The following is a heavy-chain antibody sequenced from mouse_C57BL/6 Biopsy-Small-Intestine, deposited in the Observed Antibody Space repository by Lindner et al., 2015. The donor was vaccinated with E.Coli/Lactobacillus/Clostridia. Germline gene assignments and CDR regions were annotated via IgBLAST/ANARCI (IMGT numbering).Heavy chain of an antibody. Sequence: VQLQESGAELVKPGASVKMSCKASGYTFTTYPIEWVKQNHGKSLEWIGNFHPFNDDTKYNEKFKGKATLTVEKSSNTVYLELSRLTSDDSAVYYCTRSRNWDAAMDYWGQGTSVTVSS. CDR3: TRSRNWDAAMDY. CDR1: GYTFTTYP. CDR2: FHPFNDDT. D-gene: IGHD4-1*01. V-gene: IGHV1-47*01. J-gene: IGHJ4*01.